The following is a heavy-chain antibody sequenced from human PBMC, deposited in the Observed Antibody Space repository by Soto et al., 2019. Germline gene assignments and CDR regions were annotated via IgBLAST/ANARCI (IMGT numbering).Heavy chain of an antibody. CDR2: INAGSGDT. CDR1: GYTFTTYA. V-gene: IGHV1-3*01. J-gene: IGHJ5*02. D-gene: IGHD3-10*01. CDR3: ARGLYPFWFGELDP. Sequence: QVQLVQSGAEVKKPGASVKVSCEASGYTFTTYAMHWVRQAPGQRLEWMGWINAGSGDTKYSQKFQGRVTITRDTSANTAYIELSSLRSEDTAVYYCARGLYPFWFGELDPWGQGTLVTVSS.